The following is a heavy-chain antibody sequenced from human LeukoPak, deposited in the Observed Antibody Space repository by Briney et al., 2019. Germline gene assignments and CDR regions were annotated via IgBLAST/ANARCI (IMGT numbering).Heavy chain of an antibody. D-gene: IGHD3-10*01. CDR1: GFTFSSYA. V-gene: IGHV3-30*14. Sequence: GGSLRLSCAASGFTFSSYAMHWVRQAPGKGLEWVAVISQDGSNEYYADSVKGRFTVSRDNSKNTVYLQMNSLRPEDTAVYYCTKEGYYGSGSFPDYWGQGTLVTVSS. CDR3: TKEGYYGSGSFPDY. J-gene: IGHJ4*02. CDR2: ISQDGSNE.